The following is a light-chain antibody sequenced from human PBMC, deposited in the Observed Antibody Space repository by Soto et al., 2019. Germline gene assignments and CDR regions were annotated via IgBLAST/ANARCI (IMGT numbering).Light chain of an antibody. CDR3: CSYAGSSTFEYV. J-gene: IGLJ1*01. Sequence: QSALTQPASVSGSPGQSITISCTGTSSDVGSYNLVSWYQQHPGKAPKLMIYEVSKRPSGVSNRFSGSKSGNTASLTISGLQAEDEADYYCCSYAGSSTFEYVSGTGTKVTVL. V-gene: IGLV2-23*02. CDR2: EVS. CDR1: SSDVGSYNL.